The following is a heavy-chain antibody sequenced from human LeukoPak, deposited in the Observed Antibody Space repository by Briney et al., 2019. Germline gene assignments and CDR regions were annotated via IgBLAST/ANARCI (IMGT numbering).Heavy chain of an antibody. CDR2: ISSSSSTI. D-gene: IGHD3-22*01. CDR1: GFTFSSYS. Sequence: GGSLRLSCAASGFTFSSYSMNWVRQAPGKGLEWVSYISSSSSTIYYADSVKGRFTISRDNAKNSLYLQMNSLRAEDTAVYYCARASTYYYDSSGYDFDYWGQGTLVTVSS. J-gene: IGHJ4*02. CDR3: ARASTYYYDSSGYDFDY. V-gene: IGHV3-48*04.